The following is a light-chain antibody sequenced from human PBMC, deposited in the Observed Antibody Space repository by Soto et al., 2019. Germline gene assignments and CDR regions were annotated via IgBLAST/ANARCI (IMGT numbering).Light chain of an antibody. CDR3: CSFAAGNTYV. Sequence: QSVLTRPASVSGSPGQSLALSCTGTSSDVGTYNLVSWYQQHPGKAPKLLISEGGKRPSGVSDRFSGSKSGNTASLTISGLQAEDEADYYCCSFAAGNTYVFGTGTKVTVL. J-gene: IGLJ1*01. CDR1: SSDVGTYNL. V-gene: IGLV2-23*01. CDR2: EGG.